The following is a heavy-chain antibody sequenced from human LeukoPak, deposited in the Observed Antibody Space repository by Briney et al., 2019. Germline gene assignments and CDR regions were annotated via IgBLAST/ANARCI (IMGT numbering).Heavy chain of an antibody. CDR1: GDSISSHY. CDR3: ASQLFSGSYYFDY. D-gene: IGHD1-26*01. Sequence: SETLSLTCTVSGDSISSHYWSWVRQSPGKGLEWIGYIFYGGSTNYRPSLKSRVTMSVDTSKKQFSLKPRSVTAADTAVYYCASQLFSGSYYFDYWGQGTLVTVSS. CDR2: IFYGGST. J-gene: IGHJ4*02. V-gene: IGHV4-59*08.